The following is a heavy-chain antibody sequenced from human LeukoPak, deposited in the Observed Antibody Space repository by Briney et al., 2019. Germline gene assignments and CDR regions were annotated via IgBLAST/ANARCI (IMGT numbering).Heavy chain of an antibody. CDR2: YSGFNDDT. J-gene: IGHJ4*02. Sequence: GASVKVSCKASGYTFTTYGITWVRQAPGRGLEWMGRYSGFNDDTNYAQKFQGRVIMTTDKSTSTAYLELRSLTPGDTAVYHSAGLSCEGEGHWGQGTLVIVSS. V-gene: IGHV1-18*01. D-gene: IGHD3-16*01. CDR3: AGLSCEGEGH. CDR1: GYTFTTYG.